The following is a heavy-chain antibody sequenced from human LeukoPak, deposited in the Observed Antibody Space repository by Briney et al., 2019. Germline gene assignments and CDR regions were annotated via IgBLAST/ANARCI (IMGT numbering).Heavy chain of an antibody. CDR2: ITASGTAM. J-gene: IGHJ4*02. Sequence: QAGGSLRLSCAASGFTFSSYSMNWVRQAPGKGLEWVSHITASGTAMFYADSVKGRFTISRDNAKNSLYLQTNSLRDEDTAVYYCASSGSYRFDYWGQGTLVTVSS. D-gene: IGHD1-26*01. CDR1: GFTFSSYS. V-gene: IGHV3-48*02. CDR3: ASSGSYRFDY.